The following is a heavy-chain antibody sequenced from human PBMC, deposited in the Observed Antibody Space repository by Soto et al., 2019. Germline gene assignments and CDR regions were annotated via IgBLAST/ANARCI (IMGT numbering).Heavy chain of an antibody. V-gene: IGHV3-23*01. CDR2: ISDSGGNT. D-gene: IGHD6-6*01. CDR3: ARDSFHSSFVVLVYYYYGMDV. Sequence: PGGSLRLSCAASGFTFSSYAMSWVRQAPGKGLEWVAAISDSGGNTYYADSVKGRFTISRDNSKNTLYLQMNSLRAEDTAVYYCARDSFHSSFVVLVYYYYGMDVWGQGTTVTVSS. J-gene: IGHJ6*02. CDR1: GFTFSSYA.